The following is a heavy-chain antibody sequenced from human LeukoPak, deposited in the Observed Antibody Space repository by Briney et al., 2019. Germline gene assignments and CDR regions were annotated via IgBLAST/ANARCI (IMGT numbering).Heavy chain of an antibody. CDR1: GFSFSSYA. CDR2: IWYDGRNK. J-gene: IGHJ4*02. Sequence: PGGSLRLSRAASGFSFSSYAMHWVRQAPGKGLEWVAVIWYDGRNKYYADSVKGRFTISRDNSKNVLYLQMNSLRAEDTAVYYCAKALTQIPRLATGLGYWGQGTLVTVSS. D-gene: IGHD2-21*02. CDR3: AKALTQIPRLATGLGY. V-gene: IGHV3-33*06.